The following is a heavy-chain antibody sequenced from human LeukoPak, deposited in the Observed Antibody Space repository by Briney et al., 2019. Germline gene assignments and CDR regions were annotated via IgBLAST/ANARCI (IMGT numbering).Heavy chain of an antibody. J-gene: IGHJ5*02. V-gene: IGHV4-39*01. CDR1: GDSIISGTYY. Sequence: PSETLSLTCSVSGDSIISGTYYWGWIRQPPGKGLEWIASINYSGSTYYNPSLKSRVTISVDTSKNQFSLKVNSVTAADTAVYYCARRGFWSGYGYNWFGPWGQGTLVTVSS. D-gene: IGHD3-3*01. CDR3: ARRGFWSGYGYNWFGP. CDR2: INYSGST.